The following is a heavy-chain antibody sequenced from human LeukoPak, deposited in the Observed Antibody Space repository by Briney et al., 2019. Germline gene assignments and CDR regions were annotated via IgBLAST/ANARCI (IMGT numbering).Heavy chain of an antibody. CDR3: AEMVTTVTTPLFDY. V-gene: IGHV4-39*07. D-gene: IGHD4-17*01. J-gene: IGHJ4*02. Sequence: SETLSLTCTVSGGSISSSSYYWGWIRQPPGKGLEWIGSIYYSGSTYYNPSLKSRVIISVDTSKNQFSLRLSSVTAADTAVYYCAEMVTTVTTPLFDYWGQGTLVTVSS. CDR2: IYYSGST. CDR1: GGSISSSSYY.